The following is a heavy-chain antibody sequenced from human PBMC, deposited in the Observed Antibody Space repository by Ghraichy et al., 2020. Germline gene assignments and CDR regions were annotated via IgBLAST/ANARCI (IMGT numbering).Heavy chain of an antibody. D-gene: IGHD4-17*01. CDR1: GFTFSSYA. J-gene: IGHJ4*02. CDR3: ARSQGATVTTKGWFDY. Sequence: GGSLRLSCAASGFTFSSYAMHWVRQAPGKGLEWVAVISYDGSNKYYADSVKGRFIISRDNSKNTLYLQMNSLRAEDTAVYYCARSQGATVTTKGWFDYWGQGTLVTVSS. CDR2: ISYDGSNK. V-gene: IGHV3-30-3*01.